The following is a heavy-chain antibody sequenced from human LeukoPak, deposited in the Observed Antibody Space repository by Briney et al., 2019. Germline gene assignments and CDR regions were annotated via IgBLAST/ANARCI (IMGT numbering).Heavy chain of an antibody. CDR2: FDPEAGKT. CDR1: GYSLTALS. CDR3: ATDMVGYCGGVTCYSGAY. V-gene: IGHV1-24*01. J-gene: IGHJ4*02. D-gene: IGHD2-21*01. Sequence: ASVKVSCKVSGYSLTALSMHWVRQAPGKGLEWMGGFDPEAGKTMYAEKLDGRLTVTDDTSTDTAYMQLSSLRLEDTAVYYCATDMVGYCGGVTCYSGAYWGQGTLVTVSS.